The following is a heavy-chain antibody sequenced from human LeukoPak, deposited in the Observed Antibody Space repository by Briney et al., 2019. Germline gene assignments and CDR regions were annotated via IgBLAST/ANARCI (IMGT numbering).Heavy chain of an antibody. D-gene: IGHD2-2*01. J-gene: IGHJ4*02. Sequence: PSQTLSLTCTVSGGSISSGDYYWSWIRQPPGKGLEWIGYIYYSGSTYCNPSLKSRVTISVDTSKNQFSLKLSSVTAADTAVYYCARESIVVPAAIDYWGQGTLVTVSS. CDR2: IYYSGST. V-gene: IGHV4-30-4*08. CDR3: ARESIVVPAAIDY. CDR1: GGSISSGDYY.